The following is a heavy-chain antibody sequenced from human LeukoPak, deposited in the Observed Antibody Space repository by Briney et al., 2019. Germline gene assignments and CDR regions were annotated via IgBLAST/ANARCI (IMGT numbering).Heavy chain of an antibody. CDR2: ISYDGSNK. V-gene: IGHV3-30*04. D-gene: IGHD2-15*01. Sequence: PGGSLRLSCAASGFTFSSYAMHWVRQAPGKGLEWVAVISYDGSNKYYADSVKGRFTISRDNSKNTLYLQMNSLRAEDTAVYYCAKAGHSGGGYFDYWGQGTLVTVSS. CDR1: GFTFSSYA. J-gene: IGHJ4*02. CDR3: AKAGHSGGGYFDY.